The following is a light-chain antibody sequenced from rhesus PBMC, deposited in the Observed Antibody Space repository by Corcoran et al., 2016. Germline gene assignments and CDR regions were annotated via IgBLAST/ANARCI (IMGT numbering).Light chain of an antibody. J-gene: IGKJ4*01. CDR1: QGISSY. CDR3: LQDYTTPLT. Sequence: DIQMSQSPSSLSASVGDRVTITCRASQGISSYLNWYQQKPGKAPKLLIYYANSLASGVPSRFSGSGSGTDFTLPISSLQPEDVATYYCLQDYTTPLTFGGGTKVEIK. V-gene: IGKV1-32*03. CDR2: YAN.